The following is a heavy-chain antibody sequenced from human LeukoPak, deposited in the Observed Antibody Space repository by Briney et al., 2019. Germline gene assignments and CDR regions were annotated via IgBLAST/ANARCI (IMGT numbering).Heavy chain of an antibody. V-gene: IGHV4-4*07. CDR1: GGSINSYY. Sequence: SETLSLTCTVSGGSINSYYWCWIRQPAGKGLEWIGRIYTTGSTNYNPSLKSRVTISVDTSKNQFSLKLTSVTAADTAMYYCARAGYTISYYSIDYWGQGTLVTVSS. J-gene: IGHJ4*02. D-gene: IGHD1-26*01. CDR3: ARAGYTISYYSIDY. CDR2: IYTTGST.